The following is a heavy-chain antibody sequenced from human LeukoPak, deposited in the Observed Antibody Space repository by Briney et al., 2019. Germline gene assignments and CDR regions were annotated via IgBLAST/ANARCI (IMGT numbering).Heavy chain of an antibody. CDR1: GFTLSSYW. CDR3: ARSGFSATFGY. CDR2: ISSSSSTI. Sequence: GGSLRLSCAASGFTLSSYWMRWVRQAPGKGLEWVSYISSSSSTIYYADSVKGRFTISRDNAKNSLYLQMNSLRAEDTAVYYCARSGFSATFGYWGQGTLVTVSS. V-gene: IGHV3-48*01. J-gene: IGHJ4*02. D-gene: IGHD5-12*01.